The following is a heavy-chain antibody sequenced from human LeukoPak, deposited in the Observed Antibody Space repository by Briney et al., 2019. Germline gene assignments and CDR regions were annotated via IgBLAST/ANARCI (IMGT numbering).Heavy chain of an antibody. D-gene: IGHD2-2*02. CDR3: ARDPYCSSTSCYTGSIYMDV. CDR2: IKQDGSEK. CDR1: GFTFSTYW. V-gene: IGHV3-7*01. Sequence: GGSLRLSCAASGFTFSTYWMSWVRQAPGKGLEWVANIKQDGSEKYYVDSMKGRFTISRDNAKNSLYLQMNSLRVEDTAVYYCARDPYCSSTSCYTGSIYMDVWGKGTTVTVSS. J-gene: IGHJ6*03.